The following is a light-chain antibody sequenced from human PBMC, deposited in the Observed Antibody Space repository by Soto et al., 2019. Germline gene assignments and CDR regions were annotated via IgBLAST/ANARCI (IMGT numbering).Light chain of an antibody. J-gene: IGKJ5*01. Sequence: IVMTQSPATLSVSPVERATLSCSASQSVSSKLAWYQQKPGQAPRLLIYGASTRATGIPARFSGSGSGTEFTLTISSLQSEDFAVYYCQQYNNWPPITFGQGTRLEIK. CDR2: GAS. CDR1: QSVSSK. V-gene: IGKV3-15*01. CDR3: QQYNNWPPIT.